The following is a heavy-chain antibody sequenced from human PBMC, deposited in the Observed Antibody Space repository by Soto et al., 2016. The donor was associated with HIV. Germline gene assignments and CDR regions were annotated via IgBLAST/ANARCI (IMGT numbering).Heavy chain of an antibody. D-gene: IGHD4-17*01. CDR1: GGTLSSDA. Sequence: QVQLVQSGAEGKKPGSSVKVSCKASGGTLSSDAINWVRQAPGQGLEWMGGIIPIFDTPNYAQKFQGRVTITADESTNTAYMELTSLRSEDTAIYYCARGPYYGDYPDYSYYYMDVWGKGTTVTVSS. CDR3: ARGPYYGDYPDYSYYYMDV. V-gene: IGHV1-69*12. CDR2: IIPIFDTP. J-gene: IGHJ6*03.